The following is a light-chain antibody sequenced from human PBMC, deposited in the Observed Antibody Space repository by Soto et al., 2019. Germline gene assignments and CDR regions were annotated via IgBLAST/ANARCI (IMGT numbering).Light chain of an antibody. V-gene: IGLV1-44*01. J-gene: IGLJ3*02. Sequence: QSVLTQPPSASETPGQRLTISCSGSSSNIGSNTVNWYQQLPGAAPKLLIYSNDQRPSGVPDRFSGSNSGTSASLAISGLQSEDEADDYCSAWDDRLNGWLFGGGTKLTVL. CDR2: SND. CDR1: SSNIGSNT. CDR3: SAWDDRLNGWL.